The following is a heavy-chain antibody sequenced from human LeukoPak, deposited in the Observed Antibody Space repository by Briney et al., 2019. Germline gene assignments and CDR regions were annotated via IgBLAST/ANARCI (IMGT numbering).Heavy chain of an antibody. CDR2: ISGSGGST. Sequence: GGSLRLSCAASGFTFSSYAMSWVRQAPGKGLEWVSAISGSGGSTYYADSAKGRFTISRDNSKNTLYLQMNSLRAEDTAVYYCAKEVRGVWEGYYDSSGYFDYWGQGTLVTVSS. V-gene: IGHV3-23*01. D-gene: IGHD3-22*01. CDR1: GFTFSSYA. CDR3: AKEVRGVWEGYYDSSGYFDY. J-gene: IGHJ4*02.